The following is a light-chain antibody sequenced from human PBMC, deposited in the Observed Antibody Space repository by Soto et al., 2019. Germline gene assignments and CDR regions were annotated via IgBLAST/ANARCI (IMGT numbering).Light chain of an antibody. CDR1: SSDVGSYNL. V-gene: IGLV2-23*01. Sequence: QSVLTQPASVSGSPGQSITISCTGTSSDVGSYNLVSWYQQHPGKAPKLMIYEGSKRPSGVSNRFSGSKSGNTASLTISGLQAEDEADYHCCSYAGSNYAFGAGTKVTDL. CDR3: CSYAGSNYA. CDR2: EGS. J-gene: IGLJ1*01.